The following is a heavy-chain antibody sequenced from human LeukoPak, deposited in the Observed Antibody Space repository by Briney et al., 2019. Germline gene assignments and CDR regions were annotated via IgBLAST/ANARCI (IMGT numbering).Heavy chain of an antibody. J-gene: IGHJ6*03. CDR3: ARAYYDFWSGYPYYYYYYMDV. CDR1: GGSIISSNW. CDR2: IHHSGST. Sequence: PSETLSLTCAVSGGSIISSNWWSWVRQPPGKGLEWIGEIHHSGSTKYSPSLKSRVTMSVDTSKNQFSLKLSSVTAADTAVYYCARAYYDFWSGYPYYYYYYMDVWGKGTTVTVSS. D-gene: IGHD3-3*01. V-gene: IGHV4-4*02.